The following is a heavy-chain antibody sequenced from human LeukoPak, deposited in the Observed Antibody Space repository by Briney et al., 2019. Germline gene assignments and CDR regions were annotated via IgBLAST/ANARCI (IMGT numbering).Heavy chain of an antibody. D-gene: IGHD4-17*01. V-gene: IGHV3-23*01. CDR2: ISGSGGST. CDR1: GFTFTTYA. CDR3: AKGGDYALDY. Sequence: GGSLRLPCAASGFTFTTYAMSWVRQAPGKGLEWVSAISGSGGSTYYAHSVKGRFTMSRDNSKNTLTMFLQMNSLRVEDTAVYYCAKGGDYALDYWGQGTLVTVSS. J-gene: IGHJ4*02.